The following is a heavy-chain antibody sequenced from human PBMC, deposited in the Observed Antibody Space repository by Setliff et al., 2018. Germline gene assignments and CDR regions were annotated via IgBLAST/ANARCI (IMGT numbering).Heavy chain of an antibody. CDR2: ISGSSEFI. V-gene: IGHV3-21*01. CDR1: GFTFSSYT. D-gene: IGHD3-10*01. CDR3: AKNGFGVVALGVNNWFDP. Sequence: SCAASGFTFSSYTINWVRQAPGKGLEWVSSISGSSEFIYYADSVKGRFTISRDNAKNSLYLQMNSLRAEDTAVYYCAKNGFGVVALGVNNWFDPWGQGTLVTVSS. J-gene: IGHJ5*02.